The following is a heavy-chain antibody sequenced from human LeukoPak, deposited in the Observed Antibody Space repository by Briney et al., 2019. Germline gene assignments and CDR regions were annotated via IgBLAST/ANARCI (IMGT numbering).Heavy chain of an antibody. Sequence: GGSLRLSCAASGFTFSSYSMNWVRQAPGKGLEWVSSISSSSSYIYYADSVKGRFTISRDNAKNSLYLQMNSLRAEDTAVYYCARWYCSSITCYYDYWGQGTLVTVSS. CDR1: GFTFSSYS. CDR2: ISSSSSYI. CDR3: ARWYCSSITCYYDY. D-gene: IGHD2-2*01. J-gene: IGHJ4*02. V-gene: IGHV3-21*01.